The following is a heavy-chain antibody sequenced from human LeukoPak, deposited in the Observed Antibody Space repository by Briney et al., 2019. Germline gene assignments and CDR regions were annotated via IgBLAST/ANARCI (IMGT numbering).Heavy chain of an antibody. D-gene: IGHD3-22*01. CDR3: ARDFPNYVSSGYYYVAFDI. J-gene: IGHJ3*02. V-gene: IGHV1-18*01. Sequence: ASVKVSCKASGYTFTSYGISWVRQAPGQGLEWMGWISAYNGNTNYAQKLQGRVTMTTDTSTSTAYMELRSLRSDDTAVYYCARDFPNYVSSGYYYVAFDIWGQGTMVTVSS. CDR2: ISAYNGNT. CDR1: GYTFTSYG.